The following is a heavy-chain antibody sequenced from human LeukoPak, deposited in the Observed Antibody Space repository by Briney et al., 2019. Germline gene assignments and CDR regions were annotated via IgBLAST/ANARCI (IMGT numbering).Heavy chain of an antibody. J-gene: IGHJ4*02. Sequence: GGSLRLSCAASGFTFSSYAMSWVRQAPGKGLEWVSAISGSGGSTYYADSVKGRFTISRDNSKNTLYLQMNSLRAEDTAVYYCAKDERSSMITFTDYWGQGTLVTVSS. CDR1: GFTFSSYA. V-gene: IGHV3-23*01. CDR2: ISGSGGST. D-gene: IGHD3-16*01. CDR3: AKDERSSMITFTDY.